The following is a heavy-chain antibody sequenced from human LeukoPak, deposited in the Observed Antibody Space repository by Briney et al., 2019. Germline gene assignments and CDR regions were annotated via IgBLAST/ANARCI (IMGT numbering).Heavy chain of an antibody. J-gene: IGHJ4*02. CDR2: IYSSGST. CDR3: ARGGSSSWRIGYYFDY. V-gene: IGHV4-61*03. Sequence: PSQTLSLTCAVSGGSISSGGYSWSWIRQPPGQGLEWIGFIYSSGSTNYNPSLKSRVAISVDTSKNHFSLKLSSVTAADTAVYYCARGGSSSWRIGYYFDYWGQGTLVTVSS. D-gene: IGHD6-13*01. CDR1: GGSISSGGYS.